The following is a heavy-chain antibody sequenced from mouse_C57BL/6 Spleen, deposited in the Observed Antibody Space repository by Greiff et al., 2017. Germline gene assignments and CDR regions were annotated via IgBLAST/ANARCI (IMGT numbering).Heavy chain of an antibody. J-gene: IGHJ4*01. Sequence: EVKLMESGAELVRPGASVKLSCTASGFNIKDYYMHWVKQRPEQGLEWIGRIDPEDGDTEYAPKFQGKATMTADTSSNTAYLQLSSLTSEDTAVYYCTTEDSNYVDYAMDYWGQGTSVTVSS. CDR3: TTEDSNYVDYAMDY. D-gene: IGHD2-5*01. CDR1: GFNIKDYY. CDR2: IDPEDGDT. V-gene: IGHV14-1*01.